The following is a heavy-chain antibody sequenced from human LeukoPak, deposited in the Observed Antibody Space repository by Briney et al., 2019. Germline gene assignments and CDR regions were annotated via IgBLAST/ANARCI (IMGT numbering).Heavy chain of an antibody. CDR3: AREKLYDSSGYYYGAFDY. Sequence: GGSLRLSCAASGFTFSDHYMDWVRQAPGKGLEWVGRTRNKANSYTTEYAASVKGRFTISRDDSKNSLYLQMNSLKTEDTAVYYCAREKLYDSSGYYYGAFDYWGQGTLVTVSS. CDR2: TRNKANSYTT. CDR1: GFTFSDHY. V-gene: IGHV3-72*01. J-gene: IGHJ4*02. D-gene: IGHD3-22*01.